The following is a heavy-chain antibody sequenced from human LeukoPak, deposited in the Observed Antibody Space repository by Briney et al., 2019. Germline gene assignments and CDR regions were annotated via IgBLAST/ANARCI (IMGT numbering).Heavy chain of an antibody. CDR1: GFTFSSYA. CDR3: PERPVTTARSLDP. CDR2: ISGSGGST. V-gene: IGHV3-23*01. D-gene: IGHD4-17*01. J-gene: IGHJ5*02. Sequence: GGSLRLSCAASGFTFSSYAMSWVRQAPGKGLEWVSAISGSGGSTNYADSVKGRFTISRDNSKNTLYPQMNSLRAEDTAVYYCPERPVTTARSLDPWGQGTLVTVSS.